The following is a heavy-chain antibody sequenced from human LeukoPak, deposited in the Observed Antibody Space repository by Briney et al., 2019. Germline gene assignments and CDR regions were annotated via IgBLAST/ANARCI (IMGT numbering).Heavy chain of an antibody. V-gene: IGHV1-18*01. Sequence: ASVKVSCKASGYTFTSYGISWVRQAPGQGLEWMGWISAYNGNTNYAQKLQGRVTMTTDTSTSTAYMELRSLRSDDTAVYYCARNREGYCSGGSCYSGYFDYWGQGTLVTVSS. D-gene: IGHD2-15*01. CDR2: ISAYNGNT. CDR1: GYTFTSYG. CDR3: ARNREGYCSGGSCYSGYFDY. J-gene: IGHJ4*02.